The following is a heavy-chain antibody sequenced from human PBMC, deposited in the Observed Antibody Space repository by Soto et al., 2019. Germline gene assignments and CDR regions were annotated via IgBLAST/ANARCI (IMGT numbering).Heavy chain of an antibody. V-gene: IGHV3-48*03. Sequence: GGSLGLSWAASGFTFSSYELNWVRQAPGKGLEWVSDISSSGSTIYYDDSVKGRVTISRDNAKNSLYLQMNRLRTEDTAVYYCAREVGDGSGSYYFDYWGQGTLVTVSS. J-gene: IGHJ4*02. D-gene: IGHD3-10*01. CDR1: GFTFSSYE. CDR2: ISSSGSTI. CDR3: AREVGDGSGSYYFDY.